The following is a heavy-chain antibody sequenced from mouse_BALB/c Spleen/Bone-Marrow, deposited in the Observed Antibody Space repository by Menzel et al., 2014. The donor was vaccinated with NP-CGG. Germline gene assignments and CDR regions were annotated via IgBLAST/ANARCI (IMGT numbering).Heavy chain of an antibody. J-gene: IGHJ4*01. V-gene: IGHV1-67*01. CDR3: ARRSMIHAMDY. CDR1: GYTFTDYT. D-gene: IGHD2-10*02. Sequence: VQLQQSGAELVRPGVSVRISCKGSGYTFTDYTMHWVKRRHGKGLEWIGVINTYYGDVKFNQKFKGKATMTVDKSSSTAYMELARLTSEDSAIYYCARRSMIHAMDYWGQGTSVAVSS. CDR2: INTYYGDV.